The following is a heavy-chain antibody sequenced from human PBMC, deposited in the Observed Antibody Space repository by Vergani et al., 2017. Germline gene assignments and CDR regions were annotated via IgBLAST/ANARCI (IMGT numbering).Heavy chain of an antibody. V-gene: IGHV4-59*01. CDR3: ARGGWLVPDV. CDR2: ISYSGDT. D-gene: IGHD2-21*02. Sequence: QVQLHVSGPGLVKPSETLSLTCTVSGDSISPYFWTWIRQPPGQGLEWIGYISYSGDTNCAPSLKSRVSISLDTSKNQFSLQVNSVTPSDTAVYYCARGGWLVPDVWGQGTLVTVSS. J-gene: IGHJ4*02. CDR1: GDSISPYF.